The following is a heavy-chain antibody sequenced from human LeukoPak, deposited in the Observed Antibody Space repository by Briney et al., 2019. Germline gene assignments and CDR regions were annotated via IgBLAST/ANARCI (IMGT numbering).Heavy chain of an antibody. J-gene: IGHJ4*02. CDR2: IYYSGST. V-gene: IGHV4-59*08. CDR1: GASISRYY. D-gene: IGHD5/OR15-5a*01. CDR3: ARLVYADY. Sequence: SETLSLTCTVSGASISRYYWSWIRQPPGKGLEWIGYIYYSGSTNYNPSLKSRVTISVDTSKNQFSLKLSSVTAADTAVYYCARLVYADYWGQGTLVTVSS.